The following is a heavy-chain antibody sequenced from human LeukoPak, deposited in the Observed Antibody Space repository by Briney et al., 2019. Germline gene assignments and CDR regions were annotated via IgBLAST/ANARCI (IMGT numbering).Heavy chain of an antibody. CDR1: GFTFSNYG. D-gene: IGHD6-19*01. Sequence: PGGTLRLSCAASGFTFSNYGMNGVGQAPARGRDWVSAISGSGGSTYYADSVKGRFTISRDNSKNTLYLQMNRPRAEDTAIYYRGRHLGSIAVDANDKWFGSRGQGTVDTVSS. J-gene: IGHJ5*02. CDR3: GRHLGSIAVDANDKWFGS. CDR2: ISGSGGST. V-gene: IGHV3-23*01.